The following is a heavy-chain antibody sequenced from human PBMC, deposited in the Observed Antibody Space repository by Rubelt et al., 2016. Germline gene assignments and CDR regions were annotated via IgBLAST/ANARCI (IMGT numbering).Heavy chain of an antibody. J-gene: IGHJ2*01. CDR2: IYYSGST. CDR3: ARDPGYCSRTSCGYWYFDL. Sequence: QLQLQESGPGLVKPSETLSLTCTVSGGSISSSSYYWGWIRQPPGKGLEWIGSIYYSGSTYYNPSLKSRVTISIDTSKNHFSRKLRSGTAADTAVYYCARDPGYCSRTSCGYWYFDLWGRGTPVTVSS. V-gene: IGHV4-39*02. D-gene: IGHD2-2*01. CDR1: GGSISSSSYY.